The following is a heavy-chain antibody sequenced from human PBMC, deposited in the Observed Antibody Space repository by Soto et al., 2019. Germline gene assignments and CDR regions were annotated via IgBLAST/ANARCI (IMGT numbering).Heavy chain of an antibody. J-gene: IGHJ4*02. D-gene: IGHD1-26*01. Sequence: ASVKVSCKASGYTFTSYGISWVRQAPGQGLEWMGWISAYNANTNYAQKLQGRVTMTTDTSTSTSYMELRSLRSDDTAVYFCARDRLGATGDYWGRGTLVTVSS. CDR3: ARDRLGATGDY. V-gene: IGHV1-18*01. CDR2: ISAYNANT. CDR1: GYTFTSYG.